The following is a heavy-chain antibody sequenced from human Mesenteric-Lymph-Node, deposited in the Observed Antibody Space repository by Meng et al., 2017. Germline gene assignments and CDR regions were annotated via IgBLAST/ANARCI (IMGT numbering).Heavy chain of an antibody. Sequence: GGSLRLSCAASGFTFDDYAMHWVRQAPGKGLEWVSGISWNSGSIGYADSVKGRFTISRDNAKNSLYLQMNSLRAEDTAVYYCAKDLIRWAALYYFDYWGQGTLVTVSS. D-gene: IGHD2-15*01. CDR3: AKDLIRWAALYYFDY. J-gene: IGHJ4*02. V-gene: IGHV3-9*01. CDR2: ISWNSGSI. CDR1: GFTFDDYA.